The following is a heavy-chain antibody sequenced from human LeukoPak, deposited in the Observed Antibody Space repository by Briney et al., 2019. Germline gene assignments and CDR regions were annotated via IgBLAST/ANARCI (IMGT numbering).Heavy chain of an antibody. J-gene: IGHJ4*02. CDR1: GFTFSSYS. D-gene: IGHD3-16*01. CDR3: ARDLGGKGYGDYVGY. V-gene: IGHV3-21*01. Sequence: GGSLRLSCAASGFTFSSYSMNWVRQAPGKGLEWVSSISSSSSYIYYADSVKGRFTISRDNAKNSLYLQMNSLRAEDTAVYYCARDLGGKGYGDYVGYWGQGTLVTVSS. CDR2: ISSSSSYI.